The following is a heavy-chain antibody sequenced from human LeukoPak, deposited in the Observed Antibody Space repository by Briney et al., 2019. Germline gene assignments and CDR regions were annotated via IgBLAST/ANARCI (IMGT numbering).Heavy chain of an antibody. V-gene: IGHV3-7*03. J-gene: IGHJ4*02. CDR3: ARNVGWFGFDY. CDR2: IKEDGSEK. D-gene: IGHD3-10*01. Sequence: GGSLRLSCAASGFTFSTYWMDWVRQAPGKGLEWVANIKEDGSEKYYEDSVKGRFTISRDNAKNSLYLQMNSLRAEDTAVYYCARNVGWFGFDYWGQGTLVTVSS. CDR1: GFTFSTYW.